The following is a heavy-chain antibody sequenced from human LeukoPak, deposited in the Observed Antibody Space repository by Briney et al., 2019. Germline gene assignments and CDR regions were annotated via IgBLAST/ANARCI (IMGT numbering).Heavy chain of an antibody. D-gene: IGHD3-22*01. Sequence: TLSLTCTVSGGSISSGSYYWSWIRQPAGKGLEWIGRIYTSGSTNYNPSLKSRVIISVDTSKNQFSLKVSSVTAADTAVYYCARSRWLSGGLDYWGQGTLVTVSS. CDR3: ARSRWLSGGLDY. CDR1: GGSISSGSYY. J-gene: IGHJ4*02. V-gene: IGHV4-61*02. CDR2: IYTSGST.